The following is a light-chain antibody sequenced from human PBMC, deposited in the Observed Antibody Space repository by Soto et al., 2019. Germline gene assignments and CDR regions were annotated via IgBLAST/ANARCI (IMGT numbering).Light chain of an antibody. J-gene: IGLJ1*01. Sequence: QSALTQPASVSGSPGQSITISCTGTSSDVGDYNYVSWYQQHPGKAPKLMIFDVSNRPSGVSNRFSGSKSGNTASLTISGLQAEDEAVYYCSSYTSSSTRVFGTGTKVTVL. CDR2: DVS. V-gene: IGLV2-14*01. CDR3: SSYTSSSTRV. CDR1: SSDVGDYNY.